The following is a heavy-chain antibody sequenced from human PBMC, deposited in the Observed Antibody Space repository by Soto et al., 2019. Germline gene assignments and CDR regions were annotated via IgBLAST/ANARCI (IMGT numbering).Heavy chain of an antibody. CDR1: GDSVSSNSAA. D-gene: IGHD3-16*02. J-gene: IGHJ4*02. Sequence: SQTLSLTCAISGDSVSSNSAAWNWIRQSPSRGLEWLGRTYYRSKWYNDYAVSVISRITINPDTSKNQFSLQLNSVTPDYTSVHYCSRGVYYDYVWGRYRHTGVHSSLDYWDQGTRITVSS. V-gene: IGHV6-1*01. CDR2: TYYRSKWYN. CDR3: SRGVYYDYVWGRYRHTGVHSSLDY.